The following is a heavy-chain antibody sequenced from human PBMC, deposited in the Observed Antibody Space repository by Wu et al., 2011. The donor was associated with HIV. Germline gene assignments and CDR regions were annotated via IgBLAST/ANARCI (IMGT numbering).Heavy chain of an antibody. CDR2: VDPEDGDT. Sequence: EVQMVQSGAAVKKPGSTVKVSCKVSGVTFTDYYIHWVQQAPGKGLEWMGLVDPEDGDTIYAAKFQGRVTITADTSTDTAYMELSSLRSEDTAVYYCARNYGSGSYPDYWGQGTLVTVSS. CDR1: GVTFTDYY. J-gene: IGHJ4*02. D-gene: IGHD3-10*01. V-gene: IGHV1-69-2*01. CDR3: ARNYGSGSYPDY.